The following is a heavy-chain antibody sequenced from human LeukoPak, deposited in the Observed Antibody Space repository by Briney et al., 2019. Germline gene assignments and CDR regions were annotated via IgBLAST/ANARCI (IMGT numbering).Heavy chain of an antibody. J-gene: IGHJ4*02. CDR3: ARDHFGDGYNPYFDY. CDR1: GGTFSSYA. V-gene: IGHV1-69*04. Sequence: ASVKVSCKASGGTFSSYAISWVRQAPGQGLEWMGRIIPILGIANYAQKFQGRVTITADKSTSTAYMELSSLRSEDTAVYYCARDHFGDGYNPYFDYWGQGTLVTVSS. CDR2: IIPILGIA. D-gene: IGHD5-24*01.